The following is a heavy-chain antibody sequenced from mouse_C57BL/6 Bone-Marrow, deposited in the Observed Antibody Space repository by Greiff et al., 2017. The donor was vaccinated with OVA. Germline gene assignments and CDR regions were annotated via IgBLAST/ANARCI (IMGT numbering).Heavy chain of an antibody. CDR2: IYPGGGYT. CDR3: ARRAHITKVVEGYAMDY. Sequence: VQLQQSGAELVRPGTSVKMSCKASGYTFTNYWIGWAKQRPGHGLEWIGDIYPGGGYTNYNEKFKGKATLTADTSSSTAYMQVSSLTSEDSAIYYCARRAHITKVVEGYAMDYWGQGTSVTVSS. J-gene: IGHJ4*01. D-gene: IGHD1-1*01. V-gene: IGHV1-63*01. CDR1: GYTFTNYW.